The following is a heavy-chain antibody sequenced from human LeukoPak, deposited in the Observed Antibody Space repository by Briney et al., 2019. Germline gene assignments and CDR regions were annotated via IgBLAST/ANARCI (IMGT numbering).Heavy chain of an antibody. CDR2: INPSGGST. J-gene: IGHJ3*02. CDR3: ARGEGHDDGGSWVDDASDI. Sequence: GASVKVSCKASGYTFTSYYMHWVRQAPGQGLEWMGIINPSGGSTSYAQKFLGRVTITADKSTSTVYMELSSLRSEDTAMYYCARGEGHDDGGSWVDDASDIWCQGTVVTVSS. CDR1: GYTFTSYY. D-gene: IGHD4-23*01. V-gene: IGHV1-46*01.